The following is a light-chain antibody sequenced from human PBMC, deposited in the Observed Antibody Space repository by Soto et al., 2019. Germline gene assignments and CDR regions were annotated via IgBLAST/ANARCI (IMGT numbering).Light chain of an antibody. V-gene: IGKV1-5*01. Sequence: DIQMTQSPSTLSASVGDTVTVTCRASQSVSGWLAWYQQKPGEAPKLLIYDASNLESGVPSTFSGSGSGTEFTLTISSLQPDDFATYYCQQYYTYWHMFGQGTKVDIK. CDR3: QQYYTYWHM. J-gene: IGKJ1*01. CDR2: DAS. CDR1: QSVSGW.